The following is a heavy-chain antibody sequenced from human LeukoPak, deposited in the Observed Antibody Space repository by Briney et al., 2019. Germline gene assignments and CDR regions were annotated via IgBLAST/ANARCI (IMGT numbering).Heavy chain of an antibody. D-gene: IGHD1-26*01. CDR2: IIPIFGTA. Sequence: IXXXXXXXGQGLEXXGGIIPIFGTANYAQKFQGRVTITADESTSTAYMELSSLRSEDTAVYYCARHRQWELLLPFDYWGQGTLVTVSS. J-gene: IGHJ4*02. V-gene: IGHV1-69*01. CDR3: ARHRQWELLLPFDY.